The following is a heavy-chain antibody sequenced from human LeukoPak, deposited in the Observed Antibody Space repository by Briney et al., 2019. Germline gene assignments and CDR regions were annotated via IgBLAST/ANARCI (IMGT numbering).Heavy chain of an antibody. Sequence: PSETLSLTCTVSGGSISSGGYYWNWIRQPPGKGLEWIGYIYHSGSTYYNPSLKSRVTISVDRSKNQFSLKLSSVTAADTAVYYCAREGPATAFDYWGQGTLVTVSS. CDR3: AREGPATAFDY. CDR1: GGSISSGGYY. CDR2: IYHSGST. V-gene: IGHV4-30-2*01. J-gene: IGHJ4*02. D-gene: IGHD2-2*01.